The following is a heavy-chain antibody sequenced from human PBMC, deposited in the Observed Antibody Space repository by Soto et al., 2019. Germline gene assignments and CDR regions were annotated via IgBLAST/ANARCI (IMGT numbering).Heavy chain of an antibody. J-gene: IGHJ4*02. V-gene: IGHV1-69*06. D-gene: IGHD2-2*02. Sequence: SVKVSCKVSGSRFSNYVISWVRQAPGHGLEWLGRIIPIFNSTKYAQNFQGRVTITADKSTSTASLELSSLRSDDTAAYFCAREGRGKKAGYNGLVSLGYWGQGTLVTVSS. CDR3: AREGRGKKAGYNGLVSLGY. CDR1: GSRFSNYV. CDR2: IIPIFNST.